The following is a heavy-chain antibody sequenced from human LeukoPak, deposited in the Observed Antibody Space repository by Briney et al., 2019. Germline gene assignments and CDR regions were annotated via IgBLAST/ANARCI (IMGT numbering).Heavy chain of an antibody. CDR1: GFTFDDYA. V-gene: IGHV3-43*02. J-gene: IGHJ5*02. CDR3: AKDGSGYS. D-gene: IGHD3-22*01. Sequence: GGSLRLSCAASGFTFDDYAMHWVRQTPGKGLECVSFIIGVGGSTYYAVSVKGRFTISRDNSKNSLHLQMNSLRTEDTALYYCAKDGSGYSWGQGTLVTVSS. CDR2: IIGVGGST.